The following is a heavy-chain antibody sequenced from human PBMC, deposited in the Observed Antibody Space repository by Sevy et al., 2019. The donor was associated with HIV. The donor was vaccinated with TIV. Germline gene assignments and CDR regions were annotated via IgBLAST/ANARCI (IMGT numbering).Heavy chain of an antibody. CDR3: ARDGGGGTTNSGMDV. Sequence: ASVKVSCKASGYTFTGDYLHWVRQAPGHGLEWMGRVFPNSGGTNYAQKFQGRVTMTRDTSISTAYMEPSRLRSDDTAVYYCARDGGGGTTNSGMDVWGQGTTVTVSS. D-gene: IGHD1-7*01. CDR2: VFPNSGGT. J-gene: IGHJ6*02. CDR1: GYTFTGDY. V-gene: IGHV1-2*06.